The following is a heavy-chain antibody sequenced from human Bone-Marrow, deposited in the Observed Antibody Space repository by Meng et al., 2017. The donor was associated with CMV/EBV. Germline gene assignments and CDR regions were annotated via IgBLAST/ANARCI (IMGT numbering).Heavy chain of an antibody. V-gene: IGHV3-30*19. D-gene: IGHD5-18*01. CDR3: ARDLIYVDTAIRGLFYYYYGMDV. CDR2: ISYDGSNK. J-gene: IGHJ6*02. Sequence: GESLKISCAASGFTFSSYGMHWVRQAPGKGLEWVAVISYDGSNKYYADSVKGRFTISRDNSKNTLYLQMNSLRAEDTAVYYCARDLIYVDTAIRGLFYYYYGMDVWGQGTTVTVSS. CDR1: GFTFSSYG.